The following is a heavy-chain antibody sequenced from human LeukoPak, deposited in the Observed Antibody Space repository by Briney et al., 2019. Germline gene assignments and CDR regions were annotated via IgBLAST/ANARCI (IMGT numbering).Heavy chain of an antibody. CDR2: ISSSSSYI. D-gene: IGHD2-21*02. Sequence: EPGGSLRLSCAASGFTFSSYAMSWVRQAPGKGLEWVSSISSSSSYIYYADSVKGRFTISRDNAKNSLYLQMNSLRAEDTAVYYCATIVVVTATSPFDYWGQGTLVTVSS. CDR3: ATIVVVTATSPFDY. V-gene: IGHV3-21*01. J-gene: IGHJ4*02. CDR1: GFTFSSYA.